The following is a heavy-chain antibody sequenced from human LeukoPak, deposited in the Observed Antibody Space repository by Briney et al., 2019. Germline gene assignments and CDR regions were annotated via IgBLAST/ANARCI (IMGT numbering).Heavy chain of an antibody. Sequence: ASVKVSCKASGYTFTSYYMHWVRQAPGQGLEWMGIINPSGGSTSYAQKFQGRVTMTRDMSTSTVYMELSSLRSEDTAVYYCAKGGYGSGSHYLDHYMDVWGKGTTVTISS. CDR2: INPSGGST. D-gene: IGHD3-10*01. J-gene: IGHJ6*03. V-gene: IGHV1-46*01. CDR1: GYTFTSYY. CDR3: AKGGYGSGSHYLDHYMDV.